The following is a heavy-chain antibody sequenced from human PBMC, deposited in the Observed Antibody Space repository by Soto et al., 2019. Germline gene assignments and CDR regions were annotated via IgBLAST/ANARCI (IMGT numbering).Heavy chain of an antibody. CDR3: ARVVRYGRNDDEGNWFDP. Sequence: QVQLVQSGAEVKKPGSSVKVSCKASGGTFSSYAISWVRQAPGQGLEWMGGIIPIFGTANYAQKFQGRVTITADESTSTAYMELSSLRSEDTAVYYCARVVRYGRNDDEGNWFDPWGQGTLVTVSS. V-gene: IGHV1-69*01. D-gene: IGHD1-1*01. CDR1: GGTFSSYA. CDR2: IIPIFGTA. J-gene: IGHJ5*02.